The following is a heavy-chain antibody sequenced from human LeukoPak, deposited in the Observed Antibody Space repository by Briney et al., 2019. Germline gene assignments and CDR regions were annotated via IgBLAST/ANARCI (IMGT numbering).Heavy chain of an antibody. CDR2: INAGNGNT. CDR3: ARDIVVPAATHYYYYGMDV. D-gene: IGHD2-2*01. V-gene: IGHV1-3*01. J-gene: IGHJ6*02. CDR1: GYTFTSYA. Sequence: ASVKVCCKASGYTFTSYAMHWVRQAPGQRLEWMGWINAGNGNTKYSQKFQGRVTITRDTSASTAYMELSSLRSEDTAVYYCARDIVVPAATHYYYYGMDVWGQGTTVTVSS.